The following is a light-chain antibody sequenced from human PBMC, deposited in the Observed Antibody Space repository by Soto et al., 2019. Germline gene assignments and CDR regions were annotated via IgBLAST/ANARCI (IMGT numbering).Light chain of an antibody. CDR1: QTVGSRY. CDR2: GAS. V-gene: IGKV3-20*01. Sequence: ENVLTQSPGTLSLSPGERATLSCRASQTVGSRYLAWYQQKPGQAPGLLIYGASNRATGIPDRFSGSGSGTDFTLTIARLEPEDFAVYYCQQYASSRTFGQGTKVEIK. J-gene: IGKJ1*01. CDR3: QQYASSRT.